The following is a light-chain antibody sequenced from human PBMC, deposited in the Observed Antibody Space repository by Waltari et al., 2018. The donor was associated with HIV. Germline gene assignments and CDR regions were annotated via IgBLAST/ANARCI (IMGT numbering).Light chain of an antibody. V-gene: IGLV3-21*02. CDR1: NIGSKS. J-gene: IGLJ1*01. Sequence: SYVLTQSPSVSVAPGQTASITCGGNNIGSKSVHWYQQKAGQAPVLVVYNGSDRPSGIPERFSGPRSGNTATLTISRVEAGDEADYYCHVWDRSSDHHVFGPGTKVTVL. CDR3: HVWDRSSDHHV. CDR2: NGS.